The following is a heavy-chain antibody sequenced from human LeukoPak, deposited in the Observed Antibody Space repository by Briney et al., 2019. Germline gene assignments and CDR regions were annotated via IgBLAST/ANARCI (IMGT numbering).Heavy chain of an antibody. J-gene: IGHJ3*02. CDR2: VSTGSNYI. CDR1: GFTFSSYS. Sequence: GGSLRLSCTASGFTFSSYSLNWVRQAPGKGLEWVSSVSTGSNYIYYADSVKGRFTISRDNDKNSLYLQMNSLRAEDTAVYYCARVGHGDAFDIWGQGTMVTVSS. CDR3: ARVGHGDAFDI. D-gene: IGHD5-24*01. V-gene: IGHV3-21*01.